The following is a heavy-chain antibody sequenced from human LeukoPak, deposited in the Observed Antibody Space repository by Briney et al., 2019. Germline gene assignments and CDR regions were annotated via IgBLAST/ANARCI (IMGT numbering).Heavy chain of an antibody. J-gene: IGHJ4*02. CDR2: ISDSGSST. D-gene: IGHD2-15*01. V-gene: IGHV3-23*01. CDR1: GFTFSSYA. Sequence: GGSLRLSCEASGFTFSSYAMSWVRQAPGKGLEWVSAISDSGSSTYDADSVKGRFTISRDNSKNTLYLQMHSLRAEDTAVYYCAKQLGYCSDGSCYFESWGQRTLVTVSS. CDR3: AKQLGYCSDGSCYFES.